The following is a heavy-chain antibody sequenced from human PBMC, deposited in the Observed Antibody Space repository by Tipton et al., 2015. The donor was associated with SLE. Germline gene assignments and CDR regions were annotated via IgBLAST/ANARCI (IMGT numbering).Heavy chain of an antibody. CDR3: TMRRPQVWSFDY. Sequence: TLSLTCAVYGGSFNDYYWTWLRQPPGKGLEWIWEITHDGSANYNPSLKSRLTMSVDTSKNQVSLKVTSVTAADTAVYYCTMRRPQVWSFDYWGQGNLLTVSS. D-gene: IGHD2-8*01. V-gene: IGHV4-34*01. CDR2: ITHDGSA. CDR1: GGSFNDYY. J-gene: IGHJ4*02.